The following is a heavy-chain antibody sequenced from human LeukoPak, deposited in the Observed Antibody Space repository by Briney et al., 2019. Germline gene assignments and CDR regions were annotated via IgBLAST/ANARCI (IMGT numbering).Heavy chain of an antibody. Sequence: PGGSLRLSCAASGFTVSSNYMSWVRQAPGKGLEWVSVIYSGGSTYYADSVKGRFTISRDNSKDTLYLQMNSLRAEDTAVYYCATRGGVGSYLYYYGMDVWGQGTTVTVSS. CDR3: ATRGGVGSYLYYYGMDV. V-gene: IGHV3-66*02. J-gene: IGHJ6*02. D-gene: IGHD1-26*01. CDR1: GFTVSSNY. CDR2: IYSGGST.